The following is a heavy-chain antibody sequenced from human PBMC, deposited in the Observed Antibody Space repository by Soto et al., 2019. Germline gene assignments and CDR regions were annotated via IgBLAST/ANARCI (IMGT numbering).Heavy chain of an antibody. J-gene: IGHJ6*02. D-gene: IGHD3-3*01. CDR3: ARGYDFWSGYRPYGMDV. CDR1: GGSFSGYY. CDR2: INHSGST. V-gene: IGHV4-34*01. Sequence: SETLSLTCAVYGGSFSGYYWSWIRQPPGKGLEWIGEINHSGSTNYNPSPKSRVTISVDKSKNQFSLKLSSVTAADTAVYYCARGYDFWSGYRPYGMDVWGQGTTVTVSS.